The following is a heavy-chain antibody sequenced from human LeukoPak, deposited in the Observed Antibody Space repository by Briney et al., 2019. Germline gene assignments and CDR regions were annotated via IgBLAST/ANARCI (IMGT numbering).Heavy chain of an antibody. D-gene: IGHD3-9*01. V-gene: IGHV3-15*01. Sequence: PGGSLRLSCAASGFTFSNAWMSWVRQAPGKGLEWVCRIKSKTDGGTTGYAAPVKGRFTISRDDSKNTLYLQMNSLKTEDTAVYYCTTGRSIFLPPWYFDLWGRGTLVTVSS. J-gene: IGHJ2*01. CDR1: GFTFSNAW. CDR3: TTGRSIFLPPWYFDL. CDR2: IKSKTDGGTT.